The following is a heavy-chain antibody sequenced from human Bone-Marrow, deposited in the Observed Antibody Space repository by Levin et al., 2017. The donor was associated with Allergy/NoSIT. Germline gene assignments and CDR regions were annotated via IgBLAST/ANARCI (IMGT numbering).Heavy chain of an antibody. D-gene: IGHD1-26*01. CDR2: IYSGGDTT. CDR1: GFTVTSNF. Sequence: GGSLRLSCAASGFTVTSNFMSWVRQAPGKGLEWVSIIYSGGDTTYYRYSVNGRFTISRDSSKNTLFLQMNSLRAEDTAVYYCARWSGTYYDYWGQGTLVTVSS. V-gene: IGHV3-53*01. CDR3: ARWSGTYYDY. J-gene: IGHJ4*02.